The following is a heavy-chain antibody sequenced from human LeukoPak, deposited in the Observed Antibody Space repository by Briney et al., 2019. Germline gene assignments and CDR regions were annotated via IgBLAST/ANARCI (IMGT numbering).Heavy chain of an antibody. Sequence: ASVKVSCKTSGYTFYDYGISWVRQAPGQGLEWMGWIGADTGNTNFAQKLQDRVTMTTDTSTSTAYMELRSLTSDDTAVYYCARDSRETGSMSDFDFWGQGTLVTVSS. J-gene: IGHJ4*02. D-gene: IGHD1-1*01. CDR1: GYTFYDYG. CDR3: ARDSRETGSMSDFDF. V-gene: IGHV1-18*04. CDR2: IGADTGNT.